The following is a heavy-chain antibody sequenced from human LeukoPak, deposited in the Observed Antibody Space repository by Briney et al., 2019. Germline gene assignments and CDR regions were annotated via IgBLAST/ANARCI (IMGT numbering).Heavy chain of an antibody. CDR2: ISGSGDST. V-gene: IGHV3-23*01. J-gene: IGHJ4*02. CDR3: ARRAGAYSHPYDY. Sequence: GGSLRLSCAASGFIFSNYAMSWVRQAPGKGLQWVSAISGSGDSTYYADSVKGRFTISRDNSKNTLYLQMNSLRAEDTAVYYCARRAGAYSHPYDYWGQGTLVTVSS. CDR1: GFIFSNYA. D-gene: IGHD4/OR15-4a*01.